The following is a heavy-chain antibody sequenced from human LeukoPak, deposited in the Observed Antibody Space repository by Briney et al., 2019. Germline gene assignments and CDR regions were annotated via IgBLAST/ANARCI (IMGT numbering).Heavy chain of an antibody. J-gene: IGHJ4*02. V-gene: IGHV4-4*09. Sequence: SETLSLTCSVSGASISFYCWSWIRQPPGKGPEWIGYISNTGTTDYNPALQSRVTMSIDTSRNEFSLKLASVTAADTAVYYCSSALNNSWRRAFDYWGRGTLVTVSS. CDR2: ISNTGTT. CDR1: GASISFYC. CDR3: SSALNNSWRRAFDY. D-gene: IGHD6-13*01.